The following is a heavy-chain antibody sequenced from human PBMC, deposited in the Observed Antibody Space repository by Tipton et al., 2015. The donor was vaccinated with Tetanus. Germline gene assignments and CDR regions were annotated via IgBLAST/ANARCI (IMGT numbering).Heavy chain of an antibody. CDR2: IYHNGGT. V-gene: IGHV4-30-2*01. J-gene: IGHJ4*02. Sequence: LRLSCAVSGDSISSAGYSWGWIRQPPGKGLEWIGFIYHNGGTYYNPSLKSRATISVDTSKNQFSLKLSSVTAADTAVYYCVRGRGLGAYSFGFEYWGQGALVTVSS. CDR1: GDSISSAGYS. CDR3: VRGRGLGAYSFGFEY. D-gene: IGHD5-12*01.